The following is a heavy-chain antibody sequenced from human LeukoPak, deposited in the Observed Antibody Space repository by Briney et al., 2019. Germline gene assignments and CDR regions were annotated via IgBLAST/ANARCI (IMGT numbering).Heavy chain of an antibody. CDR1: GGSFSGYY. CDR3: ARGVAARLYY. CDR2: INHSGST. J-gene: IGHJ4*02. Sequence: SETLSLTCAVYGGSFSGYYWSWIRQPPGKGLEWIGEINHSGSTNYNPSLKSRVTISVDTSKNQFSLKLSSVTAADTAVYYCARGVAARLYYWGQGTLVTVSS. V-gene: IGHV4-34*01. D-gene: IGHD6-6*01.